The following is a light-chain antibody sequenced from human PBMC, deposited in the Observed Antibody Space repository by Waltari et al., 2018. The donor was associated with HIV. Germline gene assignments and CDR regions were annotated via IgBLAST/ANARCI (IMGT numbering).Light chain of an antibody. V-gene: IGLV8-61*01. Sequence: QAVVTQEPSFSVSPGGTVTLTCGLSSGSVSTSYYPSWYQQTPGQAPRTLIYSTNMRSSGVPDRFSGSILGNQAALTITGAQADDESDYYCVLYMGSGIWVFGGGTKVTVL. CDR3: VLYMGSGIWV. J-gene: IGLJ3*02. CDR1: SGSVSTSYY. CDR2: STN.